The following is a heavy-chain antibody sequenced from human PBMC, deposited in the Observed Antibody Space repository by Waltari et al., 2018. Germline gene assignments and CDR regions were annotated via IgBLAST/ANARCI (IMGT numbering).Heavy chain of an antibody. V-gene: IGHV3-30*02. CDR1: ELIFGSYA. J-gene: IGHJ4*02. CDR3: AKERQASDDHALDY. Sequence: QGQLVQSGGGWVQPGGSQKLSCIGPELIFGSYALHWVSQAPGRVLDCVAFFRFDGIDAYYAASLKRPFAISRDSSRNTLHLEMSRLTVEDTAVYYCAKERQASDDHALDYWGQGILVTVSS. CDR2: FRFDGIDA.